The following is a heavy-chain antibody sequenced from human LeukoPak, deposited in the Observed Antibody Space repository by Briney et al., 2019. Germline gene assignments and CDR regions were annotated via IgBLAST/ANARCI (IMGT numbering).Heavy chain of an antibody. CDR1: GGSFSGYC. J-gene: IGHJ4*02. CDR3: ARGVARSSKFHFSYYFDY. D-gene: IGHD6-6*01. Sequence: SETLSLTCAVYGGSFSGYCWGWIRQPPGKGLEWIGSIYHSGSIYYNPSLKSRVTISVDTSKNQFSLKLSSVTAADTAVYYCARGVARSSKFHFSYYFDYWGQGTLVTVSS. CDR2: IYHSGSI. V-gene: IGHV4-34*01.